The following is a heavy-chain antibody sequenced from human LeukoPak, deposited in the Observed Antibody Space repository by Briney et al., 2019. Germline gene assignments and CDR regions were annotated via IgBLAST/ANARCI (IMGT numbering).Heavy chain of an antibody. D-gene: IGHD3-10*01. CDR2: ISAYNGNT. J-gene: IGHJ4*02. CDR1: GYTFTSYG. V-gene: IGHV1-18*01. CDR3: ARGRMLSYYGSGSPTGDY. Sequence: ASVKVSCKASGYTFTSYGISWVRQAPGQGLEWMGWISAYNGNTNYAQKLQGRVTMTTDTSTSTAYMELRSLRSDDTAVYYCARGRMLSYYGSGSPTGDYWGQGTLVTVSS.